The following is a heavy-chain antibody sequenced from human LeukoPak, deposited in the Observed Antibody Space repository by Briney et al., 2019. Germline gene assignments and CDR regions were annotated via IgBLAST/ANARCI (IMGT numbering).Heavy chain of an antibody. CDR2: TNPNSGGT. D-gene: IGHD1-7*01. Sequence: GASVKVSCKASGYTFTSYYMHWVRQAPGQGLEWMGWTNPNSGGTNYAQKFQGRVTMTRDTSISTAYMELSRLRSDDTAVYYCARGRITGTTVYYWGQGTLVTVSS. CDR1: GYTFTSYY. CDR3: ARGRITGTTVYY. V-gene: IGHV1-2*02. J-gene: IGHJ4*02.